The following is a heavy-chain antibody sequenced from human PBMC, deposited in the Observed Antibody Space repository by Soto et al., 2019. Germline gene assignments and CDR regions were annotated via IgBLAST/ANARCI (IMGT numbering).Heavy chain of an antibody. CDR1: GFTVSNKH. J-gene: IGHJ3*02. Sequence: EVQLVDSGGGLVQPGGSLRLSCAAPGFTVSNKHMSWVLQAPGKGLEWVSTIYSGGTTYYAGSVKGRFTISRDNSKNTLSLQMNSLRAKDTAVYYCARADRSAFDIWGQGTVVTASS. CDR3: ARADRSAFDI. CDR2: IYSGGTT. V-gene: IGHV3-66*01.